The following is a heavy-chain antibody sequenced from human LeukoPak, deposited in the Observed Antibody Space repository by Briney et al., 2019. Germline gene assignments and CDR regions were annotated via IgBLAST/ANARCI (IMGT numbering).Heavy chain of an antibody. CDR1: GGSISSYY. V-gene: IGHV4-34*01. Sequence: PSETLSLTCTVSGGSISSYYWSWIRQPPGKGLEWIGEINHSGSTNYNPSLKSRVTISVDTSKNQFSLKLSSVTAADTAVYYCARRGGDYVWGSYRPKGGNFDYWGQGTLVTVSS. CDR3: ARRGGDYVWGSYRPKGGNFDY. D-gene: IGHD3-16*02. CDR2: INHSGST. J-gene: IGHJ4*02.